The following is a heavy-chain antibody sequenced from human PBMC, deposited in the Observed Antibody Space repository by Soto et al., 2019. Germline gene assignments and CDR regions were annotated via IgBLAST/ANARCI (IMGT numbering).Heavy chain of an antibody. CDR1: GYTFTSYG. V-gene: IGHV1-18*04. Sequence: ASVKVSCKASGYTFTSYGISWVRQAPGQGLEWMGWISAYNGNTNYAQKLQGRVTMTTDTSTSTAYMELRSLRSDDTAVYYCARGVXIFGVVDYYYGMDVWGQGTTVTVSS. CDR3: ARGVXIFGVVDYYYGMDV. D-gene: IGHD3-3*01. CDR2: ISAYNGNT. J-gene: IGHJ6*02.